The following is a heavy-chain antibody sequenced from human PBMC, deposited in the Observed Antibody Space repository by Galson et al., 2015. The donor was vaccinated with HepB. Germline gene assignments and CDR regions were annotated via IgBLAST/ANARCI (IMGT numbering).Heavy chain of an antibody. CDR1: GFTFSSYA. CDR3: AKTPDSGWYVGYHFDY. Sequence: SLRLSCAASGFTFSSYAMSWVRQAPGKGLEWVSAISGSGGSTYYADSVKGRFTISRDNSKNTLYLQMNSLRAEDTAVYYCAKTPDSGWYVGYHFDYWGQGTLVTVSS. CDR2: ISGSGGST. J-gene: IGHJ4*02. V-gene: IGHV3-23*01. D-gene: IGHD6-19*01.